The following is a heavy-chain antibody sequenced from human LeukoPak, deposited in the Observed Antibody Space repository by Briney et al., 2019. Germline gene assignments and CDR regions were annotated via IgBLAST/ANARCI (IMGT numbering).Heavy chain of an antibody. V-gene: IGHV4-59*01. Sequence: SETLSLTCTVSGGSISPYYWSWIRQSPGKGLEYIGYIYYTGSTNYNPSLKSRVTISLDTSNNQFSLILSSVTAADTAVHYCTRGLRGGDYQLLPFGYWGQGTLVTVSS. CDR2: IYYTGST. D-gene: IGHD1-26*01. CDR1: GGSISPYY. J-gene: IGHJ4*02. CDR3: TRGLRGGDYQLLPFGY.